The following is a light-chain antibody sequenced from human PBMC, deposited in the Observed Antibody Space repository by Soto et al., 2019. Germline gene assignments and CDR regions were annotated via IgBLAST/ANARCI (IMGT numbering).Light chain of an antibody. CDR1: SSNIGSNT. Sequence: QSVLTQPPSASGTPGQRVTISCSGSSSNIGSNTANWYQQLPGTAPKLLIYRNSQRPSGVPDRFSGSKSGTSASLAISGLQSEDEADYYCSSYTSSSTVVFGGGTKLTVL. CDR3: SSYTSSSTVV. V-gene: IGLV1-44*01. CDR2: RNS. J-gene: IGLJ2*01.